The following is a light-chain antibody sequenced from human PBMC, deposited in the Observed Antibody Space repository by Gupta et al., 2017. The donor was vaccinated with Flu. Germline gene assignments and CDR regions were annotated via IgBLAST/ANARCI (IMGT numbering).Light chain of an antibody. CDR1: SCDFGTFYV. J-gene: IGLJ3*02. CDR3: QSYDNSLRSWV. V-gene: IGLV1-40*03. Sequence: VTISCTGISCDFGTFYVVCYQQLPAAAPRLLITCSGIPPSRVPDPFSVPKSCATAALAITCLRSEDEGGYYCQSYDNSLRSWVFGAGTKLTVL. CDR2: CSG.